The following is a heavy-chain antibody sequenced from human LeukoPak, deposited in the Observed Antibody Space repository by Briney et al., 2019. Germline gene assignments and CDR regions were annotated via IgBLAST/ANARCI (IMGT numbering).Heavy chain of an antibody. V-gene: IGHV3-30*18. Sequence: PGGSLRLSCAASGVTFSSYGMHWVRHAPGMGLEWVAVISYDGSNKYYADSVKGRFTISRDNSKNTLYLQMNSLRAEDTAVYYCAKLYDYVWGSYRSDAFGIWGQGTMVTVSS. D-gene: IGHD3-16*02. CDR2: ISYDGSNK. J-gene: IGHJ3*02. CDR3: AKLYDYVWGSYRSDAFGI. CDR1: GVTFSSYG.